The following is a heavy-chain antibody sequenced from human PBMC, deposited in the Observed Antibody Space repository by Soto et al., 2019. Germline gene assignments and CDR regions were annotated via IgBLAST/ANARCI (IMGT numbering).Heavy chain of an antibody. J-gene: IGHJ3*02. Sequence: SETLSLTCTVSGGSISSYYWSWIRQPPGKGLEWIGYIYYSGSTNYNPSLKSRVTISVDTSKNQFSLKLSSVTAADTAVYYCARYIVVVTASAFDIGGQGTMVTV. CDR3: ARYIVVVTASAFDI. D-gene: IGHD2-21*02. V-gene: IGHV4-59*01. CDR2: IYYSGST. CDR1: GGSISSYY.